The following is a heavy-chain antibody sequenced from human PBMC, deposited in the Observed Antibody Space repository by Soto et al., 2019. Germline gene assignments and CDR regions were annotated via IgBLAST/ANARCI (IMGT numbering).Heavy chain of an antibody. CDR1: GFNFIW. CDR3: ARTRVGSYSFDL. D-gene: IGHD1-26*01. Sequence: PLVESGGDLVQPGGSLRLSCVASGFNFIWLNWVRQTPGKGLEWVATIKEDGSEKYYVDSVTGRFTISRDKVENSMFLQMNSLRGEDTAVYYCARTRVGSYSFDLWGQGTIVTVSS. CDR2: IKEDGSEK. J-gene: IGHJ3*01. V-gene: IGHV3-7*05.